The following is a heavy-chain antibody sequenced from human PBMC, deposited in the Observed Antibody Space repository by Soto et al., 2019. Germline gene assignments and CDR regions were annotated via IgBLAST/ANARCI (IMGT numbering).Heavy chain of an antibody. Sequence: PGGSLRLSCAASGFTLSSYAMHWVRQAPGKGLEWVAVISYDGSNKYYADSVKGRFTISRDNSKNTLYLQMNSLRAEDTAVYYCARAAAERTPPKGYIVVVVAATLDYWGQGTLVTVSS. CDR3: ARAAAERTPPKGYIVVVVAATLDY. CDR2: ISYDGSNK. CDR1: GFTLSSYA. D-gene: IGHD2-15*01. J-gene: IGHJ4*02. V-gene: IGHV3-30-3*01.